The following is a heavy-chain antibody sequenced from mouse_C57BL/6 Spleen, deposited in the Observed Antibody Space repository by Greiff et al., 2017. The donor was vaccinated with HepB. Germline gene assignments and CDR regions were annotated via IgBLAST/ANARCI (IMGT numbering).Heavy chain of an antibody. CDR3: ARPYDYSLRYYFDY. D-gene: IGHD2-4*01. J-gene: IGHJ2*01. CDR2: IYPGDGDT. Sequence: VKLQESGPELVKPGDSVKISCKASGYAFSSSWMNWVKQRPGKGLEWIGRIYPGDGDTNYNGKFKGKATLTADKSSSTAYMQLSSLTSEDSAVYFCARPYDYSLRYYFDYWGQGTTLTVSS. CDR1: GYAFSSSW. V-gene: IGHV1-82*01.